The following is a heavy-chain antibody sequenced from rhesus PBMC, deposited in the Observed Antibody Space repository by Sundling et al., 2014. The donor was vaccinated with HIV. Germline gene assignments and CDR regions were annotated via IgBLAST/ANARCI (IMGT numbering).Heavy chain of an antibody. J-gene: IGHJ6*01. V-gene: IGHV3S42*01. D-gene: IGHD3-3*01. CDR2: INSGGGST. Sequence: EVQLVETGGGLVQPGGSLKLSCAASGFTFSNYGMSWVRQAPGKGPEWVSTINSGGGSTYYADSVKGRFTISRDNPKNTLSLKMNSLRAEDTAVYYCTKLIFGLVISGLDSWGQGVVVTVSS. CDR3: TKLIFGLVISGLDS. CDR1: GFTFSNYG.